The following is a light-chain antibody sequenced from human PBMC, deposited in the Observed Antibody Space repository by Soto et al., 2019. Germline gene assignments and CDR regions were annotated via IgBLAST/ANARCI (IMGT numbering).Light chain of an antibody. V-gene: IGLV2-11*01. CDR3: CSYAGGASVV. CDR1: ISDVGTYNY. Sequence: QSALTQPRSVSGSLGQSVTISCTGTISDVGTYNYVSWYQQHPDKAPKVMIYDVSERPSGVPHRFSGSKSGNTASLTISGLQAEDEAKYFCCSYAGGASVVFGGGTKLTVL. J-gene: IGLJ2*01. CDR2: DVS.